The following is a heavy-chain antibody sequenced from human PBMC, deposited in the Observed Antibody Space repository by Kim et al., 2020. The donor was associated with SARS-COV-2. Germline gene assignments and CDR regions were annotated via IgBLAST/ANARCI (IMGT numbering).Heavy chain of an antibody. CDR3: ARHQAGITYSGGWLYWSYMDV. V-gene: IGHV4-39*01. D-gene: IGHD6-19*01. CDR1: GVSISSSSYY. Sequence: SETLSLTCTVSGVSISSSSYYWGWIRQPPGKGLEWIGSISYSGSTYYNPSLKSRVTIAVDTSKNQFSLKLSSVTAADTAVYYCARHQAGITYSGGWLYWSYMDVCAKSTTVTLSS. CDR2: ISYSGST. J-gene: IGHJ6*03.